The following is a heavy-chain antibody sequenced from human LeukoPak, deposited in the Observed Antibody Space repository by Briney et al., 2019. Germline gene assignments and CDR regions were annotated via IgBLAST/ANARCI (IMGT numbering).Heavy chain of an antibody. D-gene: IGHD3-10*01. J-gene: IGHJ6*03. V-gene: IGHV3-21*04. CDR1: GFTVSSNY. CDR3: AKGGAVSSKSITMVRGTQRYYYYMDV. CDR2: ISTSSSYI. Sequence: GGSLRLSCAASGFTVSSNYMSWVRQAPGKGLEWVSFISTSSSYIYYADSVKGRFIISRDNARKSLYLQMNSLRAEDTAVYYCAKGGAVSSKSITMVRGTQRYYYYMDVWGKGTTVTISS.